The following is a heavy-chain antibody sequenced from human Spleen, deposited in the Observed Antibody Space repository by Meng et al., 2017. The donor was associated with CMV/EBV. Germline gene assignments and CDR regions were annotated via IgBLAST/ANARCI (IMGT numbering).Heavy chain of an antibody. CDR3: ARDLEYDFWSGGVGYYYYYGMDV. D-gene: IGHD3-3*01. J-gene: IGHJ6*02. CDR1: GYTFTGYY. V-gene: IGHV1-46*01. CDR2: INPSGGST. Sequence: ASVKVSCKASGYTFTGYYMHWVRQAPGQGLEWMGIINPSGGSTSYAQKFQGRVTMTRDTSTSTVYMELSSLRSEDTAVYYCARDLEYDFWSGGVGYYYYYGMDVWGQGTTVTVSS.